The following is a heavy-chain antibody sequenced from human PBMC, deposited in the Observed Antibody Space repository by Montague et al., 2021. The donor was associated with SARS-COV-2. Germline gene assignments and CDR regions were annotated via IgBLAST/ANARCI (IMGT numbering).Heavy chain of an antibody. CDR3: ASDSQPDSHSRDYYYYGMDV. Sequence: SLRLSCAASGFTFSSYAMHWVRQAPGKGLEWVAVISYDGSNKYYADSVKGRFTISRDNSKNTLYLQMNSLRAEDTAVYYCASDSQPDSHSRDYYYYGMDVWGQGTTVTVSS. D-gene: IGHD1-14*01. CDR1: GFTFSSYA. CDR2: ISYDGSNK. J-gene: IGHJ6*02. V-gene: IGHV3-30-3*01.